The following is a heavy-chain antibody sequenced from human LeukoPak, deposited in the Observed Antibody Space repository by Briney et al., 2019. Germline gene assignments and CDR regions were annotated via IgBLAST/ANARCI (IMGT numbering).Heavy chain of an antibody. CDR2: ISSDSSYI. CDR1: GFTFSSLA. Sequence: GGSLRLPCVASGFTFSSLAMNWVRQAPGKGLEWVSSISSDSSYIDYADSVKGRFTISRDNARNSLYLQMNNLRAEDTAVYFCASLPWLVRWIYYWGQGTLVTVSS. D-gene: IGHD6-19*01. V-gene: IGHV3-21*01. CDR3: ASLPWLVRWIYY. J-gene: IGHJ4*02.